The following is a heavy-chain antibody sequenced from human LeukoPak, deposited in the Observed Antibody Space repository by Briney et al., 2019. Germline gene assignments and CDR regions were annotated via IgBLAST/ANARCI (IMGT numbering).Heavy chain of an antibody. CDR1: GGTFSSYA. CDR3: ARERGGSRQQLGYFDY. V-gene: IGHV1-69*13. J-gene: IGHJ4*02. CDR2: IIPIFGTA. Sequence: SVKVSCKASGGTFSSYAISWVRQAPGQGLEWMGGIIPIFGTANYAQKFQGRVTITADESTSTAYMELSSLRSEDTAVYYCARERGGSRQQLGYFDYWGQGTLVTVSS. D-gene: IGHD6-13*01.